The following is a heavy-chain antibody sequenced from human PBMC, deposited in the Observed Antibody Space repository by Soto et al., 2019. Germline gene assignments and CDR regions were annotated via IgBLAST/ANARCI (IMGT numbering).Heavy chain of an antibody. CDR3: ARQPPPAVRGVTSSLDAFDI. Sequence: GGSLRLSCAASGFTFSSYWMHWVRQAPGKGLVWVSRINSDGSSTSYADSVKGRFTISRDNAKNTLYLQMNSLRAEDTAVYYCARQPPPAVRGVTSSLDAFDIWGQGTMVTVSS. CDR2: INSDGSST. J-gene: IGHJ3*02. D-gene: IGHD3-10*01. V-gene: IGHV3-74*01. CDR1: GFTFSSYW.